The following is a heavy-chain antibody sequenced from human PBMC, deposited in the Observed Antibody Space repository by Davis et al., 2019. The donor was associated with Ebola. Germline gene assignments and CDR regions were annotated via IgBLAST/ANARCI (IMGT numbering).Heavy chain of an antibody. J-gene: IGHJ5*02. CDR1: GGSISSSSYY. CDR2: IYLTGKT. D-gene: IGHD4-17*01. CDR3: ARVRRTVTVNWFDP. V-gene: IGHV4-39*07. Sequence: SETLSLTCTVSGGSISSSSYYWSWIRQPPGKGLEWIGSIYLTGKTYYNPSLKSRITISVDKSKNQFSLKLSSVTAADTAVYYCARVRRTVTVNWFDPWGQGTLVTVSS.